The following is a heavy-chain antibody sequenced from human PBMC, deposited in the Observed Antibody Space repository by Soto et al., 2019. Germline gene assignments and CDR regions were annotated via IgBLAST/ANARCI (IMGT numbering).Heavy chain of an antibody. Sequence: GGSLRLSCATSGFVFSSYDMHWVRQVTGKGLEGVAGVGVDGDTHYAGSVKGRFSIARDSVNDSMSLQMNSLSAGDTALYYCARGGIAAPPGSTYFVGMDVWGQGPTVTVSS. J-gene: IGHJ6*02. CDR3: ARGGIAAPPGSTYFVGMDV. CDR1: GFVFSSYD. D-gene: IGHD6-6*01. V-gene: IGHV3-13*01. CDR2: VGVDGDT.